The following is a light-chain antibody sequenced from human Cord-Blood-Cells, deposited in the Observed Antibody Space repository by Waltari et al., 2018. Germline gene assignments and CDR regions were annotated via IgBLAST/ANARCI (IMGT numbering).Light chain of an antibody. Sequence: QSALTQPASVSGSPGQSITISCTGTSSDVGGYNYVSWYQQHPGKAPKLLIYDVSKRPSGVSNRFSGPRPGNTASRPISGSQAEVEADYYCSSYTSSSTWVFGGGTKLTVL. J-gene: IGLJ3*02. V-gene: IGLV2-14*01. CDR2: DVS. CDR1: SSDVGGYNY. CDR3: SSYTSSSTWV.